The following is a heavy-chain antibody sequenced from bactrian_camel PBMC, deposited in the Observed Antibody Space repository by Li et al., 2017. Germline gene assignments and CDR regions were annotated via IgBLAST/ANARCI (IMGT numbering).Heavy chain of an antibody. CDR1: GSFENSDC. Sequence: HVQLVESGGGSVQAGGSLKLSCSAFGSFENSDCVGWFRQAPGKEREGVAAISNDDQTSYAESVKGRFTISQDFNKKTVYLHMDDLNPEDAAVYYCAAAIICPPLAMRLLPTAYDIWGQGTQVTVS. CDR3: AAAIICPPLAMRLLPTAYDI. J-gene: IGHJ4*01. CDR2: ISNDDQT. V-gene: IGHV3S53*01. D-gene: IGHD2*01.